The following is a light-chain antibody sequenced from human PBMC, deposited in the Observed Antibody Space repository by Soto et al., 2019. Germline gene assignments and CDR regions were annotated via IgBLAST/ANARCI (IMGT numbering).Light chain of an antibody. CDR3: QQYYTTLYS. CDR1: QNILYSHNNKSF. Sequence: DIVMTQSPDSLTVSLGERATINCKSSQNILYSHNNKSFLAWYQQKPGQPPKLLFYWASTRGSGVPDRFSGSGSGTDFTLTISSLQADDVAVYYCQQYYTTLYSFGQGTKLEIK. CDR2: WAS. V-gene: IGKV4-1*01. J-gene: IGKJ2*01.